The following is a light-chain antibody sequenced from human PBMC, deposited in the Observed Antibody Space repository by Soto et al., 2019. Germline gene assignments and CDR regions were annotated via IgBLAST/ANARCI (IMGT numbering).Light chain of an antibody. V-gene: IGKV2D-29*01. Sequence: VMTQTPLSLSVTPGQPASISCKSSQSLLHVDGKTYLFWFLQKSGRPPQLLIYRVSNRFSGVPDRVSGSGSGTDFTLKISRVEAEDVGVYYCVQSIQLPITFGQGTRLEIK. CDR2: RVS. CDR1: QSLLHVDGKTY. J-gene: IGKJ5*01. CDR3: VQSIQLPIT.